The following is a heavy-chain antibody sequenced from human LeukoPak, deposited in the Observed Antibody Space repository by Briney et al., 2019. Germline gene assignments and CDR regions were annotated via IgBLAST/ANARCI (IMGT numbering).Heavy chain of an antibody. CDR3: ARGPATYEISQFDY. V-gene: IGHV4-39*07. J-gene: IGHJ4*02. Sequence: PSETLSLTCTVSGGSISSSSYYWGWIRQPPGKGLEWIGSIYYSGNTNYNSSLRSRATISIDTSKNQFSLKLNSVTAADTAAYYCARGPATYEISQFDYWGQGSLVTVSS. D-gene: IGHD1-26*01. CDR1: GGSISSSSYY. CDR2: IYYSGNT.